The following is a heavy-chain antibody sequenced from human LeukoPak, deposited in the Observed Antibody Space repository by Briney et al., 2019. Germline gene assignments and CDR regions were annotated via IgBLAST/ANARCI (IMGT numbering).Heavy chain of an antibody. Sequence: SETLSLTCTVSGGSISNYYWGWIRQPPGKGLEWIGSIYYSGSTYYNPSLKSRVTISVDTSKNQFSLKLSSVTAADTAVYYCATEGLAAAHNWFDPWGQGTLVTVSS. CDR2: IYYSGST. V-gene: IGHV4-39*07. CDR3: ATEGLAAAHNWFDP. CDR1: GGSISNYY. J-gene: IGHJ5*02. D-gene: IGHD6-13*01.